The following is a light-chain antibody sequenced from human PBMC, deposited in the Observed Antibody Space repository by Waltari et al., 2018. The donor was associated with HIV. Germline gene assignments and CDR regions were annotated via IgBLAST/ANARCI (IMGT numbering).Light chain of an antibody. V-gene: IGLV2-8*01. J-gene: IGLJ2*01. CDR2: EVS. CDR1: SSDIGAYDS. CDR3: SSYGDNIRVL. Sequence: QSALTQPPSASGSLGQSVTISCTGSSSDIGAYDSVSWFQQHPNNAPKLLLYEVSKGPACAPDRFSGSRSGGTAFLSVSGLQPDDTAAYFCSSYGDNIRVLFGGGTNLTVL.